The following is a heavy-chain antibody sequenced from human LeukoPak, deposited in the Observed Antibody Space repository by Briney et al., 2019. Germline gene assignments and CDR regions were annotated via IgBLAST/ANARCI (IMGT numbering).Heavy chain of an antibody. CDR2: INPNSGGT. D-gene: IGHD3-3*01. CDR3: ARVSIFGVVILYGMDV. Sequence: ASVKVSCKASGYTFTGYYMHRVRQAPGQGLEWMGWINPNSGGTNYAQKFQGRVTMTRGTSISTAYMELSRLRSDDTAVYYCARVSIFGVVILYGMDVWGQGTTVTVSS. V-gene: IGHV1-2*02. CDR1: GYTFTGYY. J-gene: IGHJ6*02.